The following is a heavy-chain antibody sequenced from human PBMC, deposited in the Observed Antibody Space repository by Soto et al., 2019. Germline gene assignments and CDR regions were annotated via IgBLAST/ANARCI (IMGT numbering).Heavy chain of an antibody. Sequence: ASVKVSCKVSGYTLTELSMHWVRQAPGKGLEWMGGFDPEDGETIYAQKFQGRVTMTEDTSTGTAYMELSSLRSEDTAVYYCATSLDYYDSSGYHRDWGQGTLVTVSS. D-gene: IGHD3-22*01. V-gene: IGHV1-24*01. CDR1: GYTLTELS. CDR2: FDPEDGET. J-gene: IGHJ4*02. CDR3: ATSLDYYDSSGYHRD.